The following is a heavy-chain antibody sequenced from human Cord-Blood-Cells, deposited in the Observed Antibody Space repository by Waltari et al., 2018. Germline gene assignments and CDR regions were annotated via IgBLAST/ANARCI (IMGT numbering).Heavy chain of an antibody. V-gene: IGHV3-74*01. CDR1: GFTFSSYW. CDR2: INSDGSST. J-gene: IGHJ4*02. D-gene: IGHD1-26*01. Sequence: EVQLVESGGGLVQPGGSLRLSCAASGFTFSSYWMHWVRQAPGKGLVLVSRINSDGSSTSYAESVKGRFTISRDNAKNTLYLQMNSLRAEDTAVYYCAREKFKGPRTIVGANDYWGQGTLVTVSS. CDR3: AREKFKGPRTIVGANDY.